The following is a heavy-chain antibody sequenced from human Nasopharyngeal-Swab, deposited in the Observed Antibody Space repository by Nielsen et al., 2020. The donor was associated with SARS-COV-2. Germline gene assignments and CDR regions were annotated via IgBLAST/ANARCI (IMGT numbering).Heavy chain of an antibody. V-gene: IGHV7-4-1*02. J-gene: IGHJ4*02. Sequence: WVRQAPGQGLEGMGWTNTNTGNPTYAQGFTGRFVFSLDTSVSTAYLQTSSLKAEDTAVYYCARETIVQDFDYWGQGTLVTVSS. CDR3: ARETIVQDFDY. D-gene: IGHD2/OR15-2a*01. CDR2: TNTNTGNP.